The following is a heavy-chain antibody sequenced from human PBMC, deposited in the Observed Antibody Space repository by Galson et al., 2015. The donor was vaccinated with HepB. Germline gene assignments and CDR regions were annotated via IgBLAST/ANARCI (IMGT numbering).Heavy chain of an antibody. Sequence: SLRLSCAVSGFTFNNYWMTWVRQAPGKGLEWVANINQDGGERKYVDSVRGRFTISRDNAKNSLSLQMNSLRAEDTAVYYCVRAVGTFESYWGQGTLVAVSS. D-gene: IGHD3-10*01. CDR1: GFTFNNYW. J-gene: IGHJ4*02. CDR2: INQDGGER. CDR3: VRAVGTFESY. V-gene: IGHV3-7*03.